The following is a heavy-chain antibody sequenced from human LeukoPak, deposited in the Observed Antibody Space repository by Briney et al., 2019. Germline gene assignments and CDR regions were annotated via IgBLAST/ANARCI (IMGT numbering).Heavy chain of an antibody. J-gene: IGHJ6*02. Sequence: SETLSLTCTASGGSISSGGYYWGWIRQHPGKGLEWIGYIYYSGSTYYNPSLKSRVTISVDTSKNQSSLKLSSVTAADTAVYYCASSPYSGYELYGMDVWGQGTTVTASS. CDR1: GGSISSGGYY. V-gene: IGHV4-31*03. CDR2: IYYSGST. CDR3: ASSPYSGYELYGMDV. D-gene: IGHD5-12*01.